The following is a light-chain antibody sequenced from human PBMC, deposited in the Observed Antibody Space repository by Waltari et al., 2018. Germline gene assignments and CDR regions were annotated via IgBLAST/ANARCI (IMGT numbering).Light chain of an antibody. V-gene: IGKV3-20*01. Sequence: VLTQSPGTLSLSPGERATLSCRASQSLTKRYLAWYQQKPGQAPRLLIHGASSRAVGIPDRFSGSGSGTDFTLTISRLEPEDSAVYYCQQYGSSILYTFGQGTKLEIK. CDR3: QQYGSSILYT. CDR1: QSLTKRY. J-gene: IGKJ2*01. CDR2: GAS.